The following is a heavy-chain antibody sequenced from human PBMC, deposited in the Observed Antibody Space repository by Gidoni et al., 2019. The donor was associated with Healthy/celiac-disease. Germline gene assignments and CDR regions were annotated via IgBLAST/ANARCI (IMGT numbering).Heavy chain of an antibody. CDR3: AKSITMIVVVISAFDY. CDR2: ISGSGGST. Sequence: EVQLLASGGGLVQPGGSLRLFCAASGFTFSRYAMRWVRQGPGKGLEGVSAISGSGGSTYYAYSVKGRFTISRDNSKNTLYLKMNSLRAEDTAVYYCAKSITMIVVVISAFDYWGQGTLVTVSS. CDR1: GFTFSRYA. D-gene: IGHD3-22*01. J-gene: IGHJ4*02. V-gene: IGHV3-23*01.